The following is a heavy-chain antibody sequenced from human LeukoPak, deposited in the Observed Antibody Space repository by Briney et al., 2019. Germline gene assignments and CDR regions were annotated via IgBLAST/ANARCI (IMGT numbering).Heavy chain of an antibody. D-gene: IGHD3-22*01. V-gene: IGHV3-23*01. Sequence: GGSLRLSCAASGFTFSSYAMSWVRQAPGKGLEWVSAISGSGGSTYYADSVKGRFTISRDNSKNTLYLQMNSLRAEDTAVYYCAKGGFQYYYDSSGYPSSFDYWGQGTLVTVSS. CDR2: ISGSGGST. CDR3: AKGGFQYYYDSSGYPSSFDY. CDR1: GFTFSSYA. J-gene: IGHJ4*02.